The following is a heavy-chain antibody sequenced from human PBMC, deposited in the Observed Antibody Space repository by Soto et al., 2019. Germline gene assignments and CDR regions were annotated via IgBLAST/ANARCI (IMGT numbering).Heavy chain of an antibody. CDR2: INPYGGAA. J-gene: IGHJ4*02. Sequence: ASVKVSCKASGYTFTSTWMHWVRQAPGQGLEWMGIINPYGGAATYAEKFQGRVTMTRDTSTATDYMELSSLRSEDTAIYYCARLGAFFQALDSWGQGTLVTVSS. CDR1: GYTFTSTW. V-gene: IGHV1-46*01. D-gene: IGHD3-16*01. CDR3: ARLGAFFQALDS.